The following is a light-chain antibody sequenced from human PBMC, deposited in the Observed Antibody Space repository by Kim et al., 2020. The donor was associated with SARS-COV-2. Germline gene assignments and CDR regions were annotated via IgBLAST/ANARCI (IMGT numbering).Light chain of an antibody. CDR1: SSIIGSNT. Sequence: GQRFAISCSGSSSIIGSNTVTWYQQLPGTAPKLLLYSNNQRPSGVPDRFSGSKSGTAASLAISGLQSEDEADYYCAAWDDSLNGPVFGGGTQLTVL. J-gene: IGLJ3*02. CDR2: SNN. V-gene: IGLV1-44*01. CDR3: AAWDDSLNGPV.